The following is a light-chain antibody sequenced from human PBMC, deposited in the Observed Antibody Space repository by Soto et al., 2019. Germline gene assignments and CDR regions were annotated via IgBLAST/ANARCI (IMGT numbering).Light chain of an antibody. Sequence: EPVLTQSPATLSVSPGQLATLSCRASETVSTNLAWYQQKPGQAPRLLIYGASTRATGIPARFSGSGSGTDFTLTISSLQPEDFATYYCQQSFSTPTFGQGTRLEIK. V-gene: IGKV3-15*01. CDR2: GAS. CDR3: QQSFSTPT. J-gene: IGKJ5*01. CDR1: ETVSTN.